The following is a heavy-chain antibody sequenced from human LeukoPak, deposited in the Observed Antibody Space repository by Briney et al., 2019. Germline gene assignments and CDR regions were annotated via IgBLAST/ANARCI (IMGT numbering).Heavy chain of an antibody. D-gene: IGHD6-6*01. V-gene: IGHV1-69*05. Sequence: SVKVSCKASGGTFSSYAISWVRQAPGQGLEWMGGIIPIFGTANYAQKLRGRVTITTDESTSTAYMELSSLRSEDTAVYYCAREYSSSSGAFDIWGQGTMVTVSS. CDR2: IIPIFGTA. J-gene: IGHJ3*02. CDR3: AREYSSSSGAFDI. CDR1: GGTFSSYA.